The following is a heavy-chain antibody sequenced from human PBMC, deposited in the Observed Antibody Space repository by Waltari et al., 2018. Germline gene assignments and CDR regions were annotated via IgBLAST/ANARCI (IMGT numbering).Heavy chain of an antibody. CDR2: IVVGSDNT. D-gene: IGHD5-12*01. CDR1: GFTFTSSA. CDR3: AASSEGGYELFDY. V-gene: IGHV1-58*01. J-gene: IGHJ4*02. Sequence: QMQLVQSGPEVKKPGTSVKVSCKASGFTFTSSAVQWVGQARGQRREWIGGIVVGSDNTNYAQKFQERATITWDMSTSTAYMELSSLRSEDTAVYYCAASSEGGYELFDYWGQGTLVTGSS.